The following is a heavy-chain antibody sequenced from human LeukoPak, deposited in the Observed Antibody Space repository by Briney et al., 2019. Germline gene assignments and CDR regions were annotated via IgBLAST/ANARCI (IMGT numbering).Heavy chain of an antibody. D-gene: IGHD1-26*01. CDR3: ARMRPFSGSYRLDY. J-gene: IGHJ4*02. CDR2: IYYSGST. CDR1: GGSISSYY. V-gene: IGHV4-59*01. Sequence: SETLSLTCTVSGGSISSYYWSWIRQPPGKGLEWIGYIYYSGSTNYNPSLKSRVTISVDTSKNQFSLKLSSVTAADTAVYYCARMRPFSGSYRLDYWGQGTLVTVSS.